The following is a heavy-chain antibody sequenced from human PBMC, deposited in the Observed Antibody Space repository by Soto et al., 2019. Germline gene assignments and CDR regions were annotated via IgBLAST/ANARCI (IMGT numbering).Heavy chain of an antibody. CDR3: AKVDEDIVVVPAALFDY. CDR2: ISGSGGST. D-gene: IGHD2-2*01. CDR1: GFTFSSYA. J-gene: IGHJ4*02. V-gene: IGHV3-23*01. Sequence: EVQLLESGGGLVQPGGSLRLSCAASGFTFSSYAMSWVRQAPGKGLEWVSAISGSGGSTYYADSVKGRFTISRDNSKNTLYLQMNSPRAEDTAVYYCAKVDEDIVVVPAALFDYWGQGTLVTVSS.